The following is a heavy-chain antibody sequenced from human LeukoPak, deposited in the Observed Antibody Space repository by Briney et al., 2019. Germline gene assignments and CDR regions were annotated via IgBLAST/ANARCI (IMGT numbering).Heavy chain of an antibody. Sequence: VGSLRLSCAASGFTFDDYGMSWVRQAPGKGLEWVSGINWNGGNTGYADSVKGRFTISRDNAKNSLYLQMNSLRAEDTASYYCARVKGSGYRNSIDYWGQGTLVTVSS. CDR1: GFTFDDYG. V-gene: IGHV3-20*04. CDR2: INWNGGNT. J-gene: IGHJ4*02. CDR3: ARVKGSGYRNSIDY. D-gene: IGHD3-3*01.